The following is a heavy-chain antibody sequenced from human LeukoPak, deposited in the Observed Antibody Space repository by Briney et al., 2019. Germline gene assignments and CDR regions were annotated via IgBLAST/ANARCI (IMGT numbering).Heavy chain of an antibody. CDR2: ISGSGGST. CDR1: GFTFSSYA. Sequence: GGSLRLSCAASGFTFSSYAMSWVRQAPGKGLEWVSAISGSGGSTYYADSVKGRFTISRDNSKNTLYLQMNSLRAEDTAAYYCAKAPVMQLRHFDYWGQGTLVTVSS. D-gene: IGHD2-2*01. CDR3: AKAPVMQLRHFDY. J-gene: IGHJ4*02. V-gene: IGHV3-23*01.